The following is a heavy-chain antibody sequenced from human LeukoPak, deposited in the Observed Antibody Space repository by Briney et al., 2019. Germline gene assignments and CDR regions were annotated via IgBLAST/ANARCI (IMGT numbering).Heavy chain of an antibody. Sequence: ASETLSLTCTVSGGSVSSGSYYWSWIRQPPGKGLEWIGYIYYSVSTYYNPSLKSRVTISVDTSKNQFSLKLSSVTAADTAVYYCASGPLHSSVQHWGQGTLVTVSS. D-gene: IGHD2-15*01. CDR1: GGSVSSGSYY. J-gene: IGHJ1*01. CDR3: ASGPLHSSVQH. CDR2: IYYSVST. V-gene: IGHV4-61*01.